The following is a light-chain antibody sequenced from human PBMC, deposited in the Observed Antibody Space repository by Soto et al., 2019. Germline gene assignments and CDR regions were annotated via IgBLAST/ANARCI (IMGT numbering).Light chain of an antibody. J-gene: IGKJ1*01. CDR2: AAS. V-gene: IGKV1-39*01. CDR3: QQGYNTPWT. CDR1: QTIRTN. Sequence: IQMTQSPSSLSASVGDRVTITCRASQTIRTNLNWYQQKPEQAPKLLIYAASNLRNGVPSRFSGSGSGTDFTLTITSLQPEDFAAYYCQQGYNTPWTFGQGTTVEI.